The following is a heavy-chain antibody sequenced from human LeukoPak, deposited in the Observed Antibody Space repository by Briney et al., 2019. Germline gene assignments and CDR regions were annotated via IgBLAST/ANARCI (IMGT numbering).Heavy chain of an antibody. Sequence: GGPLRLSCAASGFTFSSYAMSWVRQAPGKGLEWVAVISYDGSNKYYADSVKGRFTISRDNSKNTLYLQMNSLRAEDTAVYYCARGYVFLLAVAGYYFDYWGQGALVTVSS. CDR2: ISYDGSNK. J-gene: IGHJ4*02. V-gene: IGHV3-30-3*01. D-gene: IGHD6-13*01. CDR1: GFTFSSYA. CDR3: ARGYVFLLAVAGYYFDY.